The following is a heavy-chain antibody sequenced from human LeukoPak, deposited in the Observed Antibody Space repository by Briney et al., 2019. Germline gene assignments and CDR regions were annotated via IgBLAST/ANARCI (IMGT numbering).Heavy chain of an antibody. CDR1: GISLTTSGVG. V-gene: IGHV2-5*02. Sequence: SGPTLVKPPQTLTLTCTLSGISLTTSGVGVGWIRQPPGGALEWLALIYWDDEKLYSPSLKTRLTITKDPSKDQVVLTMTNMDPVDTGTYFCVHDNWYGSQSFWFDPWGQGTLVTVSS. CDR3: VHDNWYGSQSFWFDP. CDR2: IYWDDEK. J-gene: IGHJ5*02. D-gene: IGHD1-20*01.